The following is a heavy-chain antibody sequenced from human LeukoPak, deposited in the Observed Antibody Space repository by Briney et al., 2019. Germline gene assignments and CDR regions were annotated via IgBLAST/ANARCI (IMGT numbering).Heavy chain of an antibody. V-gene: IGHV3-23*01. Sequence: GGSLRLSCAASGFTFTSYAMSWVRQAPGKGLEWVSSISGSGDSTYYADSVKGRFTISRDNSKNALYLQMNSLRAEDTAIYYCGKSGYYRLGSYFYFVDVWGKGTTVTVSS. D-gene: IGHD3-3*01. CDR1: GFTFTSYA. CDR2: ISGSGDST. J-gene: IGHJ6*03. CDR3: GKSGYYRLGSYFYFVDV.